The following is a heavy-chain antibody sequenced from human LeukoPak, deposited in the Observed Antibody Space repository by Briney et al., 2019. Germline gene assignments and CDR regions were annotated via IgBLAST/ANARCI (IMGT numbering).Heavy chain of an antibody. CDR2: IIPIFGTA. CDR1: GGTSSSYA. CDR3: ERDLAAAGTRRGGY. J-gene: IGHJ4*02. D-gene: IGHD6-13*01. Sequence: SVKVSFKASGGTSSSYAISWVRQAPGQGLEWMGGIIPIFGTANYAQKFQGRDTITADEFTSTDYMEQSNLKTEDTAVYYCERDLAAAGTRRGGYWGQGTLVTVAS. V-gene: IGHV1-69*13.